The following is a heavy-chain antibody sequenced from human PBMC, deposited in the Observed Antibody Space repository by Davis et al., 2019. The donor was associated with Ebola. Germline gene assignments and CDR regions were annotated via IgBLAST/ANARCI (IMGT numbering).Heavy chain of an antibody. CDR1: GGSISSGDYY. CDR2: IYYSGST. Sequence: SETLSLTCTVSGGSISSGDYYWSWIRQPPGKGLEWIGYIYYSGSTNYNPSLKSRVTISVDTSKNQFSLQLSSVTAADTAVYYCARVGYYYDSSGYYKGPFDYWGQGTLVTVSS. D-gene: IGHD3-22*01. J-gene: IGHJ4*02. V-gene: IGHV4-61*08. CDR3: ARVGYYYDSSGYYKGPFDY.